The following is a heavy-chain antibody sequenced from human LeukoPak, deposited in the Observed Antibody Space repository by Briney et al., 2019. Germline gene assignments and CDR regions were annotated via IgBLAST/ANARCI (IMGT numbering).Heavy chain of an antibody. D-gene: IGHD4-11*01. Sequence: SETLSLTCTVSGDSTSSHYWTWIRQSPGKGLEWLGFIHYSGSTDYNPSLRSRVSISVDTSKNQFSLKLSSVTAADTAVYYCARHLSGYSNYDWYYYYMDVWGKGTTVTVSS. J-gene: IGHJ6*03. CDR3: ARHLSGYSNYDWYYYYMDV. V-gene: IGHV4-59*08. CDR2: IHYSGST. CDR1: GDSTSSHY.